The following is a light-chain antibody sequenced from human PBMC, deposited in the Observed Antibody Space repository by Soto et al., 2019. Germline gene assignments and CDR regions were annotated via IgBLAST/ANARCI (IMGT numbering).Light chain of an antibody. V-gene: IGKV3-20*01. CDR1: QSVAGNY. CDR2: GAS. CDR3: QQYGRSRT. J-gene: IGKJ1*01. Sequence: ENVLTQSPGTLSLPPGERATLSCRARQSVAGNYLAWYQQRPGQAPRLLIYGASTRAIGIPDRFSGSGSGADFTLTITRLEPEDSAVYYCQQYGRSRTFGQGTKVEIK.